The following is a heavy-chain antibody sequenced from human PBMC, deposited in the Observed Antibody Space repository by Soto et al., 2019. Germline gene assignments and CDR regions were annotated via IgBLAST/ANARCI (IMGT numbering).Heavy chain of an antibody. J-gene: IGHJ4*02. D-gene: IGHD2-2*01. CDR1: GGSINSVNW. CDR2: VSHSDIT. V-gene: IGHV4-4*02. Sequence: QVQLQESGPGLVKPSGTLSLTCAVSGGSINSVNWWTWVRQPPGKGLEWVGEVSHSDITHYNPSLMSRVTISIDKSKNQFSLQLTSVTAAYTAVYYCARVSRVIIPAVRSGYFDFWGQGALVIVSS. CDR3: ARVSRVIIPAVRSGYFDF.